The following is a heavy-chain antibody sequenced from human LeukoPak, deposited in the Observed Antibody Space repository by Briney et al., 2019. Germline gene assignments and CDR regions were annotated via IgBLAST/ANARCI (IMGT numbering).Heavy chain of an antibody. CDR1: GFTFYDYG. Sequence: GGSLRLSCAASGFTFYDYGMSWGRQAPGKGLEWVSGINWKGIRTVYADSVKGRFTISRDNAKNSLYLQMNSLRAEDTAFYYCARAPLTRYWYESSFDHDTFYYYMDVWGKGTTVTVSS. V-gene: IGHV3-20*04. CDR3: ARAPLTRYWYESSFDHDTFYYYMDV. J-gene: IGHJ6*03. D-gene: IGHD3-22*01. CDR2: INWKGIRT.